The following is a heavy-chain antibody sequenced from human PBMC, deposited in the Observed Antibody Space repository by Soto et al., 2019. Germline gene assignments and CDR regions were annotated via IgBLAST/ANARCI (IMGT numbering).Heavy chain of an antibody. CDR3: ARACSSNSCYDVFDY. Sequence: SETLSLTCSVSGGSVSSESYYWSWIRQTPGKGLEWIGNVENSGSTKYNPSLKSRVTMSVDTSKNQFSLKLSSVTAADTAVYYCARACSSNSCYDVFDYWGQGTLVTVSS. CDR2: VENSGST. CDR1: GGSVSSESYY. D-gene: IGHD2-2*01. V-gene: IGHV4-61*01. J-gene: IGHJ4*02.